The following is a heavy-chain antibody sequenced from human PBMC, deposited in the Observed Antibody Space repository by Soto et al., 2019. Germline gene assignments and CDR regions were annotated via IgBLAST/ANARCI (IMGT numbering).Heavy chain of an antibody. CDR1: GDSVSSNSAA. J-gene: IGHJ5*02. V-gene: IGHV6-1*01. CDR3: ARAYSGYSSSWYKASWFDP. D-gene: IGHD6-13*01. Sequence: PSQTLSLPCAISGDSVSSNSAAWNWIRQSPSRGLEWLGRTYYRSKWYNDYAVSVKSRITINPDTSKNQFSLQLNSVTPEDTAVYYCARAYSGYSSSWYKASWFDPWGQGTLVTVSS. CDR2: TYYRSKWYN.